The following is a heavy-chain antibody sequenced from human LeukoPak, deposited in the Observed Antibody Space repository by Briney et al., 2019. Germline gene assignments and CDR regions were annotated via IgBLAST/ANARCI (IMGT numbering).Heavy chain of an antibody. CDR2: ISAGGGST. CDR1: GFTFSSYA. J-gene: IGHJ4*02. V-gene: IGHV3-23*01. D-gene: IGHD5-18*01. Sequence: GGSLRLSCAASGFTFSSYAMSWVRQAPGKGLEWVSSISAGGGSTYYADSVKGRFTISRDNSKNTLYLQMNSLRAEDTAVYYCAKDIQSPPPGLRGYSYGCFDYWGQGTLVTVSS. CDR3: AKDIQSPPPGLRGYSYGCFDY.